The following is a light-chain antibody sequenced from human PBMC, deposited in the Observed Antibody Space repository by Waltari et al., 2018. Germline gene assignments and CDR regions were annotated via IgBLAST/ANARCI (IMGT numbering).Light chain of an antibody. CDR1: QAIRSY. J-gene: IGKJ3*01. V-gene: IGKV1-9*01. Sequence: IQLTQSPSSLSASAGDRVTITCRASQAIRSYLAWYQQKPGKAPKVLIYATCTLRRGVPSGVSGSGSGTDCTLIISSLQPEDFATYFCQQRDSYPFTFSPGTKVDI. CDR2: ATC. CDR3: QQRDSYPFT.